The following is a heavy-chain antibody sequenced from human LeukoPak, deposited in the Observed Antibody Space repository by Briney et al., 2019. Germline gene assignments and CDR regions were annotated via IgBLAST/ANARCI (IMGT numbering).Heavy chain of an antibody. CDR1: GGSFSGDY. Sequence: PSETLSLTCAVYGGSFSGDYWGWIRQPPGKGLEWIGEINHSGSTNYNPSLKSRVTISVDTSKNQFSLKLSSVTAADTAVYYCARALGGYSGYDPFDYWGQGTLVTVSS. D-gene: IGHD5-12*01. CDR3: ARALGGYSGYDPFDY. CDR2: INHSGST. V-gene: IGHV4-34*01. J-gene: IGHJ4*02.